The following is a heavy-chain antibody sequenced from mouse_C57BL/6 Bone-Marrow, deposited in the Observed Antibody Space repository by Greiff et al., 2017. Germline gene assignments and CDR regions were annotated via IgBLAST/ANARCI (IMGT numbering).Heavy chain of an antibody. Sequence: VKLMESGAELARPGASVKMSCKASGYTFTSYTMHWVKQRPGQGLEWIGYINPSSGYTKYNQKFKDKATLTADKSSSTAYMQLSSLTSEDSAVYYCARDYYYGSSYSRYFDVWGTGTTVTVSS. J-gene: IGHJ1*03. CDR2: INPSSGYT. D-gene: IGHD1-1*01. CDR1: GYTFTSYT. CDR3: ARDYYYGSSYSRYFDV. V-gene: IGHV1-4*01.